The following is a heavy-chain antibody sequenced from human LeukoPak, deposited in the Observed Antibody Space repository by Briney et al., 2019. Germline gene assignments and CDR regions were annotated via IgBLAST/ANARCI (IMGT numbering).Heavy chain of an antibody. CDR2: INPNSGDT. CDR1: GYILTGYY. CDR3: AKNPYEYYFDY. D-gene: IGHD5-12*01. J-gene: IGHJ4*02. Sequence: GASVKVSCKASGYILTGYYMHWLRQAPGQGLEWMGWINPNSGDTNYAQKFQGRVTMTKDTSISTAYMELSRLTSDDTAVYYCAKNPYEYYFDYWGQGTLVTVSS. V-gene: IGHV1-2*02.